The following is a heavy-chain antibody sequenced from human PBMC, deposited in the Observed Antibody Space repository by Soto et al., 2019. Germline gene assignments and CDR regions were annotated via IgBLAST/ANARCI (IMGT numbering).Heavy chain of an antibody. V-gene: IGHV2-5*01. CDR3: AHRRFAKYSSLPADFDY. Sequence: HITLKESGPTLVKPTQTLTLTCTFSGFSLNSSGVGVGWIRQPPVKSLEWLALIYWNDEKHYSPSLKSRRTIPEDASKHQVVLTVTNMDPWDTATYYCAHRRFAKYSSLPADFDYWGQGILVTVSS. CDR1: GFSLNSSGVG. D-gene: IGHD6-6*01. CDR2: IYWNDEK. J-gene: IGHJ4*02.